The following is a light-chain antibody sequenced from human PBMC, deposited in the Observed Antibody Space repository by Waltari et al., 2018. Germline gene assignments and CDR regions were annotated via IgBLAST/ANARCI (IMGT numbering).Light chain of an antibody. J-gene: IGLJ2*01. CDR1: SNDVGGYNS. Sequence: QSALTQPASVSGSPGQSVTIFCTGTSNDVGGYNSVSWYQAHPGQAPRVIIYDVSDRPSGVSDRFSGSSSGNTSSLTISGLHAEDEADYYCSSQSSNNVVLFGGGTKLTVL. V-gene: IGLV2-14*01. CDR3: SSQSSNNVVL. CDR2: DVS.